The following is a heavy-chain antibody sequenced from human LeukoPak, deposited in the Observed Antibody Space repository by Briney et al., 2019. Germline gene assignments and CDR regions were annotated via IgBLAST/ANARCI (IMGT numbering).Heavy chain of an antibody. D-gene: IGHD5-18*01. Sequence: ASVKVSCKASGYTFTGYYMHWVRQAPGQGLEWMGWINPNSGGTNYAQKFQGRVTMTRDTSISTAYMELSRLRSEDTAVYYYASKGNGYSYGFDYWGQGTLVTVSS. V-gene: IGHV1-2*02. CDR1: GYTFTGYY. CDR2: INPNSGGT. J-gene: IGHJ4*02. CDR3: ASKGNGYSYGFDY.